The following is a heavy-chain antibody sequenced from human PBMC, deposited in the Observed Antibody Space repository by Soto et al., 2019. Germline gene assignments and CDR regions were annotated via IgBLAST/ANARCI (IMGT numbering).Heavy chain of an antibody. D-gene: IGHD3-22*01. CDR2: IKGDGSEQ. J-gene: IGHJ4*02. Sequence: EVQLVESGGDLVQPGGSLRLSCVASGFALSSFWMTWVRQAPGKGLEWVAKIKGDGSEQNYVDSVRGRFTISRDNVKNSVYLQMNSLRVDDTAGYYCTRNQVKADYWGQGTLVTVSS. V-gene: IGHV3-7*01. CDR1: GFALSSFW. CDR3: TRNQVKADY.